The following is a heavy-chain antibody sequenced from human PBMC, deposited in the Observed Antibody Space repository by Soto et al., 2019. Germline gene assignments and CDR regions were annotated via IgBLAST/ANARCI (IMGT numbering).Heavy chain of an antibody. Sequence: GGSLRLSCAASGFTFSSYSMNWVRQAPGKGLEWVSSISSSSSYIYYADSVKGRFTISRDNAKNSLYLQMNSLRAEDTAVYYCARVKNPLGYCSSTSCFVIAFDIWGQGTMVTVSS. CDR3: ARVKNPLGYCSSTSCFVIAFDI. D-gene: IGHD2-2*01. CDR1: GFTFSSYS. J-gene: IGHJ3*02. V-gene: IGHV3-21*01. CDR2: ISSSSSYI.